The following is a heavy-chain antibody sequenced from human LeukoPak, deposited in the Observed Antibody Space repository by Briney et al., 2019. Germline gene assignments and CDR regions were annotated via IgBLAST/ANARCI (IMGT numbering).Heavy chain of an antibody. D-gene: IGHD1-26*01. CDR2: IYYSGST. J-gene: IGHJ4*02. V-gene: IGHV4-59*01. Sequence: SETLSLTCTVSGDSISSYYWSWIRQPPGKGLEWIGYIYYSGSTNYNPSLKSRVTISIDTSKNQFSLKLTSVTAADTAVYYCARRGSRVLDYWGPGTLVTVSS. CDR3: ARRGSRVLDY. CDR1: GDSISSYY.